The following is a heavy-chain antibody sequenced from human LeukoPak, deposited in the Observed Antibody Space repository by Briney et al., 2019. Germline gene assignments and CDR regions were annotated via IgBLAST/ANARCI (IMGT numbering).Heavy chain of an antibody. J-gene: IGHJ4*02. CDR1: GGSISSGGYY. Sequence: PSETLSLTCTVSGGSISSGGYYWSWIRQHPGKGLEWIGYIYYSGSSYYNPSLKSRIAISVDTSKNQFSLELSSVTAADTAMYYCASQAATTEEPFDFWGQGTLVTVSS. D-gene: IGHD6-25*01. V-gene: IGHV4-31*03. CDR2: IYYSGSS. CDR3: ASQAATTEEPFDF.